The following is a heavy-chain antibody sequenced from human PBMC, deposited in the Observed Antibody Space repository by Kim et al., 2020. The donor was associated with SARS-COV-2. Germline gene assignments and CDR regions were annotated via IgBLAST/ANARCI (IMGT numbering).Heavy chain of an antibody. Sequence: GGSLRLSCAASGFTFSSYGMHWVRQAPGKGLEWVAVITYDGSNKYYADSVKGRFTISRDNSKNTMYLQMNSLRAEDTAVYYCATECIAVACRLDYWGQGTLVTVSS. V-gene: IGHV3-30*03. CDR2: ITYDGSNK. CDR3: ATECIAVACRLDY. D-gene: IGHD6-19*01. J-gene: IGHJ4*02. CDR1: GFTFSSYG.